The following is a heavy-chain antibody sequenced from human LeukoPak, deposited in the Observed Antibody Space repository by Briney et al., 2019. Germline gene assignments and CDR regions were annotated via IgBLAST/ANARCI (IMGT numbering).Heavy chain of an antibody. V-gene: IGHV4-61*02. Sequence: SETLSLTCTVSGGSISRGSYYWSWIRQPAGKGLDWIGRIYTSGSTNYNPSLKSRVTISVDTSKNQCSLKLSSVTAADTAVYYCARDGSYSSGWYAGKFDYWGQGTLVTVSS. CDR1: GGSISRGSYY. D-gene: IGHD6-19*01. J-gene: IGHJ4*02. CDR2: IYTSGST. CDR3: ARDGSYSSGWYAGKFDY.